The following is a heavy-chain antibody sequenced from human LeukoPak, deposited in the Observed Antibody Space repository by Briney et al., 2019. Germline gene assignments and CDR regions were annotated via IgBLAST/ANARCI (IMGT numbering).Heavy chain of an antibody. CDR1: GYTFTSYG. CDR2: ISAYNGST. D-gene: IGHD3-9*01. J-gene: IGHJ4*02. Sequence: GASVKVSCKASGYTFTSYGISWVRQAPGQGLEWMGWISAYNGSTNYAQKLQGRVTMTTDTSTSTAYMELSSLRSEDTAVYYCARANALRYFDNDYWGQGTLVTVSS. V-gene: IGHV1-18*01. CDR3: ARANALRYFDNDY.